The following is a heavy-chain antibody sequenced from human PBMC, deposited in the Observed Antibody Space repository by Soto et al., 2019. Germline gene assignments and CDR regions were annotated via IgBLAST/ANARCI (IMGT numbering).Heavy chain of an antibody. J-gene: IGHJ4*02. D-gene: IGHD7-27*01. Sequence: QVQLQESGPGLVKPSETLSLTCTVSGGSISSYYWSWIRQPPGKGLEWIGYIYYSGSTTYNPSLMSRVTISVDTSKNQFSLKVSSVTAADTAVYYFASRWGTSFDFWGQGTLVTVSS. CDR1: GGSISSYY. CDR3: ASRWGTSFDF. CDR2: IYYSGST. V-gene: IGHV4-59*01.